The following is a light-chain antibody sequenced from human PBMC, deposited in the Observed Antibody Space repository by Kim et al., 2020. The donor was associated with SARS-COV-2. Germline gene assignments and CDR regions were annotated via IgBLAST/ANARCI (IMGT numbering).Light chain of an antibody. V-gene: IGKV3-15*01. Sequence: VSPGERATLSCRASQSANSNLAWYQQKPGQAPRLLIYGASTRANDIPARFSGSGSGTDFTLTISCLQSEDFAVYYCQQYDKWPLTFGGGTKVDIK. CDR3: QQYDKWPLT. CDR1: QSANSN. CDR2: GAS. J-gene: IGKJ4*01.